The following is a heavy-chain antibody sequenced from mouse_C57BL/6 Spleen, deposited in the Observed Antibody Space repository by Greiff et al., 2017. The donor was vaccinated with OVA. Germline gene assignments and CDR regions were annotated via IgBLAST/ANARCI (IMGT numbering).Heavy chain of an antibody. D-gene: IGHD2-2*01. V-gene: IGHV1-69*01. Sequence: QVQLQQPGAELVMPGASVKLSCKASGYTFTSYWMHWVKQRPGQGLEWIGEIDPSDSYTNYNQKFKGKSTLTVDKSFSTAYMQLSSLTSEDSAVYYCARHGSSYYFDYWGQGTTLTVSS. J-gene: IGHJ2*01. CDR1: GYTFTSYW. CDR2: IDPSDSYT. CDR3: ARHGSSYYFDY.